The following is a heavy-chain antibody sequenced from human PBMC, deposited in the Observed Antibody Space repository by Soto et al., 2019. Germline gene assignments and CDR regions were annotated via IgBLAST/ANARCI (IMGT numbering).Heavy chain of an antibody. Sequence: GGSLRLSCAASGFTFSSYAMSWVRQAPGKGLEWVSAISGSGGSTYYADSVKGRFTISRDNSKNTLYLQMNSLRAEDTAVYYCAKVSDYDILTGYYDCYFAYWGQGTLVTVSS. CDR3: AKVSDYDILTGYYDCYFAY. CDR1: GFTFSSYA. V-gene: IGHV3-23*01. D-gene: IGHD3-9*01. J-gene: IGHJ4*02. CDR2: ISGSGGST.